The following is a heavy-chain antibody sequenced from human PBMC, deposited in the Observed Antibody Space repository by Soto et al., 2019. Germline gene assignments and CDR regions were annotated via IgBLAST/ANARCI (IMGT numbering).Heavy chain of an antibody. Sequence: GASVKVSCKASGYTFTSYGISWVRQAPGQGLEWMGLISAYNGNTNYAQKLQGRVTMTTDTSTSTAYLELRSLRSDGTAVYYCARIQLWLNWFDPWGQGTLVTVSS. CDR2: ISAYNGNT. V-gene: IGHV1-18*01. CDR3: ARIQLWLNWFDP. J-gene: IGHJ5*02. CDR1: GYTFTSYG. D-gene: IGHD5-18*01.